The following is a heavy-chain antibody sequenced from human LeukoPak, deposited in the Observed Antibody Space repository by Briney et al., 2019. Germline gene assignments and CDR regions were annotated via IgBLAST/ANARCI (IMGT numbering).Heavy chain of an antibody. CDR3: ARATNIAAAGVFDY. D-gene: IGHD6-13*01. V-gene: IGHV4-59*08. Sequence: PSETLSLTCTVSGGSISSYYWSWIRQPPGKGLEWIGYIYYSGSTNHNPSLKSRVTISVDTSKNQFSLKLSSVTAADTAVYYCARATNIAAAGVFDYWGQGTLVTVSS. CDR2: IYYSGST. CDR1: GGSISSYY. J-gene: IGHJ4*02.